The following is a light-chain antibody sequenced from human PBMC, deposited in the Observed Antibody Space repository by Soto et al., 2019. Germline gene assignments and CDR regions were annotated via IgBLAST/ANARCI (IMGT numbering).Light chain of an antibody. Sequence: EIVLTQSPCTLSVSPGERATLSCRATQSVSSSYLAWYQQKPGQAPRLLIYGASSRATGIPDRFGGSGSGTDFTLTISRLEPEDFAVYYCQQYGSSPPFTFGQGTKVDIK. V-gene: IGKV3-20*01. J-gene: IGKJ1*01. CDR2: GAS. CDR3: QQYGSSPPFT. CDR1: QSVSSSY.